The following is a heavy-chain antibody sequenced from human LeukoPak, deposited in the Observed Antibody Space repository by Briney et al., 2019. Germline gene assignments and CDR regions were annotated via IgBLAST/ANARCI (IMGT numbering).Heavy chain of an antibody. CDR1: GFTFRNFG. D-gene: IGHD3-10*02. Sequence: PGGSLRLSCVASGFTFRNFGMHWVRQAPGKGLEWVAVIWYDGSNKYYADSVKGRFAISRDDSKNTLYLQMNSLRVEDTAVYYCARDRSVLWFDPWGQGTLVTVSS. J-gene: IGHJ5*02. V-gene: IGHV3-33*01. CDR3: ARDRSVLWFDP. CDR2: IWYDGSNK.